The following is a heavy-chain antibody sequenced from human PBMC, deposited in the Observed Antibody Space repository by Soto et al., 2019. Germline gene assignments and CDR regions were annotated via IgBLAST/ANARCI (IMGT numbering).Heavy chain of an antibody. D-gene: IGHD1-26*01. CDR3: ARGVSAGVDY. V-gene: IGHV1-8*01. CDR1: GYSFTSLD. CDR2: MEPSTGRT. J-gene: IGHJ4*02. Sequence: GASVKVSCKASGYSFTSLDINWVRQTAGQGLEWMGWMEPSTGRTGYAQKFQGRVTMTRDTSTNTAYMELTTLTSDDTAFYYCARGVSAGVDYWGQGTLVTVSS.